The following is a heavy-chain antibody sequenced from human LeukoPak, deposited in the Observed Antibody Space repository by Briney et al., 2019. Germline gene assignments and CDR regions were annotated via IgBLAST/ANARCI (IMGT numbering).Heavy chain of an antibody. CDR2: IPASGGST. V-gene: IGHV3-23*01. CDR1: GFTFSSNV. CDR3: AKESSGGWYFDY. J-gene: IGHJ4*02. Sequence: PGGSLRLSCAASGFTFSSNVMIWVRQAPGKGLEWVSSIPASGGSTYYADSVKGRLTISRDNSKNSLYLQMNSLRAEDTAVYYCAKESSGGWYFDYWGQGTLVTVSS. D-gene: IGHD6-19*01.